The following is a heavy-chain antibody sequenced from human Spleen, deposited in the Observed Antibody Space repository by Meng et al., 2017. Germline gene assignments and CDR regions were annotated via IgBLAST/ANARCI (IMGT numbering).Heavy chain of an antibody. V-gene: IGHV4-34*01. CDR2: INHSGST. J-gene: IGHJ4*02. Sequence: QVQLQPCVAGLLQPPQTLSLSGVVSGGSFSAYYWSWIRQPPGKGLEWIGEINHSGSTNYNPSLESRATISVDTSQNNLSLKLSSVTAADSAVYYCARGPTTMAHDFDYWGQGTLVTVSS. CDR1: GGSFSAYY. D-gene: IGHD4-11*01. CDR3: ARGPTTMAHDFDY.